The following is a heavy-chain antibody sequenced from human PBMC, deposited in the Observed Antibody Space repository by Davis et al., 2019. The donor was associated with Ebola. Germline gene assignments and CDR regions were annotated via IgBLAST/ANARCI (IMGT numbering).Heavy chain of an antibody. V-gene: IGHV4-59*01. Sequence: GSLRLSCTVSGGSISSYYWSWIRQPPGKGLEWLGYIYYSGSTNYNPSLKSRVTISVDTSKNQFSLKLSSVTAADTAVYYCARVKSWERGLYYYYGMDVWGQGTTVTVSS. CDR2: IYYSGST. D-gene: IGHD1-1*01. CDR3: ARVKSWERGLYYYYGMDV. CDR1: GGSISSYY. J-gene: IGHJ6*02.